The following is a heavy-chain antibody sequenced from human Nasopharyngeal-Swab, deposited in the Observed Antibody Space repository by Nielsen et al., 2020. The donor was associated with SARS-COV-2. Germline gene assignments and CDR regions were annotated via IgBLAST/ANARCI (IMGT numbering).Heavy chain of an antibody. CDR2: ISGSGGST. J-gene: IGHJ6*02. V-gene: IGHV3-23*01. Sequence: VRQAPGKGLEWVSAISGSGGSTYYADSVKGRFTISRDNSKNTLYLQMNSLKTEDTAVYYCTTDFTITISYHYYGMDVWGQGTTVTVSS. CDR3: TTDFTITISYHYYGMDV. D-gene: IGHD4-11*01.